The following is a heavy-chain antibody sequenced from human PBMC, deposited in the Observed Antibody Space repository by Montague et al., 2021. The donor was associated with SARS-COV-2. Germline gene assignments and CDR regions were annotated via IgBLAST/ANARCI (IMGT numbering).Heavy chain of an antibody. Sequence: SETLSLTCAVYIGSFSDYYCSWLRPPPRKGLEWIREITHSGSTNYTPPLKSRATISVATAKNQFSLKLTSATAADTAVYYCARGRPPMVRGVIGFDPWGQGTLVTVSS. CDR3: ARGRPPMVRGVIGFDP. CDR2: ITHSGST. CDR1: IGSFSDYY. D-gene: IGHD3-10*01. J-gene: IGHJ5*02. V-gene: IGHV4-34*01.